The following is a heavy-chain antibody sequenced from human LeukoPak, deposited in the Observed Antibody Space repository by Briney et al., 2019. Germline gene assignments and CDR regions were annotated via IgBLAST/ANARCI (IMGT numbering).Heavy chain of an antibody. CDR2: IRYDGSNK. Sequence: GGSLRLSCAASGFTFSSYGMHWVRQAPGKGLEWVAFIRYDGSNKYYADSVKGRFTISRDNSKNTLYLQMNSLRAEDTAVYYCAKGDSSSWTGDYWGQGTLVTVSS. CDR1: GFTFSSYG. J-gene: IGHJ4*02. CDR3: AKGDSSSWTGDY. V-gene: IGHV3-30*02. D-gene: IGHD6-13*01.